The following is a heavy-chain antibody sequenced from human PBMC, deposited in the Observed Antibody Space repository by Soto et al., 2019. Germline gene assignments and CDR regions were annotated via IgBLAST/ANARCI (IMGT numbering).Heavy chain of an antibody. CDR1: GFTSSSYA. J-gene: IGHJ4*02. V-gene: IGHV3-30-3*01. CDR3: ATDHGWFPVEHFDS. D-gene: IGHD6-19*01. CDR2: ISYDGSKK. Sequence: QVQLVESGGGVVQPGRSLRLSCAASGFTSSSYAMHWVRQAPGKGLEWVAVISYDGSKKYYADSVKGRFTISRDNSKNTLYLQMNSLRAEDMAVYYCATDHGWFPVEHFDSWGQGTLVTVSS.